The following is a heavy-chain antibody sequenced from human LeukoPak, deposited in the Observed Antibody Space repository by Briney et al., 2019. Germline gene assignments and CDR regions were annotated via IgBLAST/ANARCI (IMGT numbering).Heavy chain of an antibody. V-gene: IGHV3-30-3*01. CDR2: ISYDGGNK. CDR3: ARALVRWDYYDPAFDY. J-gene: IGHJ4*02. CDR1: GFTFSSYS. D-gene: IGHD3-22*01. Sequence: GGSLRLSCAASGFTFSSYSMHWVRQAPGKGLEWVAVISYDGGNKYYADSVRGRFTISRDNSKNTLYLQMNSLRAEDTAVFYCARALVRWDYYDPAFDYWGQGTLVTVSS.